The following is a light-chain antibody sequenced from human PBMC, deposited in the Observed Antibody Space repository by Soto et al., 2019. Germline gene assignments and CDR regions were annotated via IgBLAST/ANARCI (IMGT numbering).Light chain of an antibody. CDR2: GAS. Sequence: EIVLTQSPGTLSLSPGERATLSCRASQSVNSNYLAWYQQKSGQAPRLLIYGASSRATGIADRFSGSGSGTDFTLTISRLEPEDCAAYHCLQYGSSPITFGQGTRLEIK. V-gene: IGKV3-20*01. CDR3: LQYGSSPIT. J-gene: IGKJ5*01. CDR1: QSVNSNY.